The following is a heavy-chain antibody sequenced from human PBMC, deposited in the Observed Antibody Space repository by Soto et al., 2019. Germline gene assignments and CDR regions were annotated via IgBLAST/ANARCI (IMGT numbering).Heavy chain of an antibody. CDR3: SSDYRTTMPEVHIDY. CDR2: IKSKTDGGSA. Sequence: GGSLRLSCAASGFAFSNAWINWVRQAPGRGLEWVGRIKSKTDGGSADYAAPVKGRFDVSRDDSKNIVYLQMNSLKTEDTAVYYFSSDYRTTMPEVHIDYWGHGTLVTVAS. V-gene: IGHV3-15*07. D-gene: IGHD3-10*01. CDR1: GFAFSNAW. J-gene: IGHJ1*01.